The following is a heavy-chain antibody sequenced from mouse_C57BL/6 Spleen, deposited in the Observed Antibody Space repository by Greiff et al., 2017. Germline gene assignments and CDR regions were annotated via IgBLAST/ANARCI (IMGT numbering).Heavy chain of an antibody. Sequence: EVQLQQSGPVLVKPGASVKMSCKASGYTFTDYYMNWVKQSHGKSLEWIGVINPYNGGTSYNQKFKGKATLTVDKSSSTAYMELNSLTSEDSAVYYCARGDYGWYFDVWGTGTTVTVSS. CDR1: GYTFTDYY. D-gene: IGHD1-1*02. V-gene: IGHV1-19*01. CDR3: ARGDYGWYFDV. J-gene: IGHJ1*03. CDR2: INPYNGGT.